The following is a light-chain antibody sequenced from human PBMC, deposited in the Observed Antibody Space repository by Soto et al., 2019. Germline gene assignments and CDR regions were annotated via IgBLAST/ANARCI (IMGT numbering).Light chain of an antibody. CDR1: SGHSSYT. J-gene: IGLJ3*02. CDR2: LNSDGSH. V-gene: IGLV4-69*01. CDR3: QTWGTGIEV. Sequence: QSVLTQSPSASASLGASVKLTCTLSSGHSSYTFAWHQQQPEKGPRYLMTLNSDGSHSKGDGIPDRFSGSSSGAERYLSISSLQSEDEADYYCQTWGTGIEVFGGGTKLTVL.